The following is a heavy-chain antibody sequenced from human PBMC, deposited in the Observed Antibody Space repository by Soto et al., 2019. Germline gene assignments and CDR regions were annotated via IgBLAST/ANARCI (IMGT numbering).Heavy chain of an antibody. CDR3: AKAGITMVRGVKSSSYYYYMDV. Sequence: GGSLRLSCAASGFTFSSYAMSWVRQAPGKGLEWVSAISGSGGSTYYADSVKGRFTISRDNSKNTLYLQMNSLRAEDTAVYYCAKAGITMVRGVKSSSYYYYMDVWGKGTTVTVSS. J-gene: IGHJ6*03. D-gene: IGHD3-10*01. CDR1: GFTFSSYA. CDR2: ISGSGGST. V-gene: IGHV3-23*01.